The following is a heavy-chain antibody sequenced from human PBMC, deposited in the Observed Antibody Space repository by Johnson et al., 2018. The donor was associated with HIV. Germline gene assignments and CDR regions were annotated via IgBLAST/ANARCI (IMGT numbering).Heavy chain of an antibody. CDR2: IKQDGSEK. V-gene: IGHV3-7*05. CDR1: GFTFSSYW. D-gene: IGHD4-17*01. Sequence: VQLVESGGGLVQPGGSLRLSCAASGFTFSSYWMSWVRQAPGKGLEWVANIKQDGSEKYYVDSVKGRFTISRDNAKNSLYLQMNSLRAEDTAVYYCANINTVTYRDAFDIWGQGTMVTVSS. J-gene: IGHJ3*02. CDR3: ANINTVTYRDAFDI.